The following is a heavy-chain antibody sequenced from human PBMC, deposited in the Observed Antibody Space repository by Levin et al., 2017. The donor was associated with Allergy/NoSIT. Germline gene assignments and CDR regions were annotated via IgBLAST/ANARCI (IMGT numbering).Heavy chain of an antibody. CDR3: AGEPNSPYYYHYGLDV. D-gene: IGHD2/OR15-2a*01. V-gene: IGHV4-39*07. CDR1: GGSISDDSYY. CDR2: IYYDGSA. Sequence: PGGSLRLSCSVSGGSISDDSYYWAWVRQPPGKGLEWVGSIYYDGSAYYNPSLKTRLTISVDTSKNQFSLRVNSVTAADTAVYYCAGEPNSPYYYHYGLDVWGPGTTVTVSS. J-gene: IGHJ6*02.